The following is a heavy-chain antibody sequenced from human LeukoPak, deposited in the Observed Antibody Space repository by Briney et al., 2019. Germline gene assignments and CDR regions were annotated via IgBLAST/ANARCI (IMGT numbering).Heavy chain of an antibody. Sequence: GGSLRLSCAASGFTFSSYWMSWVRQAPGKGLEWVAVISYDGSNKYYADSVKGRFTISRDNSKNTLYLQMNSLRAEDTAVYYCARAGQQLAPFDYWGQGTLVTASS. CDR2: ISYDGSNK. V-gene: IGHV3-30-3*01. J-gene: IGHJ4*02. D-gene: IGHD6-13*01. CDR1: GFTFSSYW. CDR3: ARAGQQLAPFDY.